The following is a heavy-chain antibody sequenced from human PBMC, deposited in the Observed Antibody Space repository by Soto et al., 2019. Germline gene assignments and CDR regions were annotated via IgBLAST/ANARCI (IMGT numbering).Heavy chain of an antibody. V-gene: IGHV1-3*01. CDR1: GGTFSSYT. D-gene: IGHD3-22*01. CDR3: ARGSGYYYWDDY. Sequence: GASVKVSCKASGGTFSSYTISWVRQAPGQRLEWMGWINAGNGNTKYSQKFQGRVTITRDTSASTAYMELSSLRSEDTAVYYCARGSGYYYWDDYWGQGTLVTVSS. CDR2: INAGNGNT. J-gene: IGHJ4*02.